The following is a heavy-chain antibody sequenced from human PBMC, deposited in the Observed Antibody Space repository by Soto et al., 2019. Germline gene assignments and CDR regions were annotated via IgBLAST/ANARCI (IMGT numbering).Heavy chain of an antibody. CDR2: ISGSGGST. CDR1: GFTFSSYA. D-gene: IGHD6-13*01. J-gene: IGHJ6*02. Sequence: GGSLRLSCAASGFTFSSYAMSWDRQAPGEGLEWVSAISGSGGSTYYADSVKGRCTISRDKSKHRRYLQTNSLRAEDTAVDYCAKEPPPKEYVWYSSSCYWYYYYGIDVWGQGTTVTVSS. CDR3: AKEPPPKEYVWYSSSCYWYYYYGIDV. V-gene: IGHV3-23*01.